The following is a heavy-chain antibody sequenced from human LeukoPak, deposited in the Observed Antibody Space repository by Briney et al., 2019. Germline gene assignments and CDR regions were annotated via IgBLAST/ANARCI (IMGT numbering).Heavy chain of an antibody. CDR1: GGSISSSSYY. CDR3: ASLRYYYDSSGYEFDP. V-gene: IGHV4-39*01. CDR2: IYYSGST. D-gene: IGHD3-22*01. Sequence: SETLSLTCTVSGGSISSSSYYWGWIRQPPGTGLEWIGSIYYSGSTYYIPSLKSRVTISVDTSKNQFSLKLSSVTAADTAVYYCASLRYYYDSSGYEFDPWGQGTLVTVSS. J-gene: IGHJ5*02.